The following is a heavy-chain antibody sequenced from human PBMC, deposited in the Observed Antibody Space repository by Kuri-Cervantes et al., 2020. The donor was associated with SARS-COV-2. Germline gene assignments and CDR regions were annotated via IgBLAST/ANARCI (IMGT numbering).Heavy chain of an antibody. CDR2: TSFDGSNK. Sequence: GGSLRLSCATSGFTFNNYAMHWVRQTPGEGLEWVAITSFDGSNKYYAESVKGRLTISRDNSKNTLYLQMNNMRHEDTAVYFCARGRVGVQDFWGQGTLVTVSS. J-gene: IGHJ4*02. V-gene: IGHV3-30*14. CDR1: GFTFNNYA. CDR3: ARGRVGVQDF. D-gene: IGHD2-21*01.